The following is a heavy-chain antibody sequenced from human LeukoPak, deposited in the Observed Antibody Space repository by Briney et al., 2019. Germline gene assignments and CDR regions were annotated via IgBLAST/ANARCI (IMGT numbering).Heavy chain of an antibody. CDR1: GFRVSNYG. CDR3: AREGSSGYYPY. D-gene: IGHD3-22*01. V-gene: IGHV3-33*01. CDR2: IWYDGSNK. Sequence: PGRSQRLSCVASGFRVSNYGMHWVRQAPGKGLEWVAIIWYDGSNKDYGDSVKGRFTISRDESRNTLYLHMNSLRVEDTAVYYCAREGSSGYYPYWGQGILVTVSS. J-gene: IGHJ4*02.